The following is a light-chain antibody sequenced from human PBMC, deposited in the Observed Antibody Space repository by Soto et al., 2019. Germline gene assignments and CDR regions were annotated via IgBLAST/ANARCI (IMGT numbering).Light chain of an antibody. J-gene: IGKJ5*01. CDR3: QQSFTAPIT. Sequence: DIHMTQSPSSLSSSFGGRVTVTFLTSQSISNHLNWYQQKPGEAPKLLIYGSSSLHYGVPSRFSGSGSGSAFTLTISSLQPEDSATYYCQQSFTAPITFSQGTRLEIK. CDR2: GSS. CDR1: QSISNH. V-gene: IGKV1-39*01.